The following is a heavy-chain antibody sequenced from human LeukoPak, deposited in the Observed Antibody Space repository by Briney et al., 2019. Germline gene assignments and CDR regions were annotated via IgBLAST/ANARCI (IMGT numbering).Heavy chain of an antibody. CDR2: IYYTGST. Sequence: SETLSLTCTVSGGSIISTDDYWGWIRQPPGKGPEWIGSIYYTGSTYHNPSLKSRVTTSEDPSKNQFSLKLRSVTAADTAVYYCAREDGTAMDNAFDIWSQGTMVTVSS. CDR3: AREDGTAMDNAFDI. V-gene: IGHV4-39*07. CDR1: GGSIISTDDY. J-gene: IGHJ3*02. D-gene: IGHD5-18*01.